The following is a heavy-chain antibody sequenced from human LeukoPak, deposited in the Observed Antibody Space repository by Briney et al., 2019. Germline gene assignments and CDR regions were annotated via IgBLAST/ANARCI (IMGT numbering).Heavy chain of an antibody. Sequence: SETLSLTCTVSGGSISGHYWSWIRQPPGKGLEWIGYIYYSGSTNYNPSLKSRVTISVDTSKNQFSLKLSSVTAADTAVYYCARVDSFYYFDYWGQGTLVTVSS. CDR2: IYYSGST. J-gene: IGHJ4*02. CDR3: ARVDSFYYFDY. D-gene: IGHD3-9*01. CDR1: GGSISGHY. V-gene: IGHV4-59*11.